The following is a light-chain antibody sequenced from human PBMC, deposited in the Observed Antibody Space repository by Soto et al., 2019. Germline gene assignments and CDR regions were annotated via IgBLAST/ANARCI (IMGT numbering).Light chain of an antibody. CDR2: AAS. Sequence: DFQMTQSPSSLSASVGDRVTISCRASQDIGTFLNWYQQKPGKPPNLLIYAASNLLSGVSSRFMGVGSGTDFPLTTRSLQPEDFATYYCQQSYSTPQITFGPGTKVDMK. CDR3: QQSYSTPQIT. V-gene: IGKV1-39*01. CDR1: QDIGTF. J-gene: IGKJ3*01.